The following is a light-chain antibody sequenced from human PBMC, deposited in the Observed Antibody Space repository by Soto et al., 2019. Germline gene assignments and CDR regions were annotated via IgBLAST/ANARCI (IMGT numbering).Light chain of an antibody. CDR1: QSVGSY. Sequence: EIVLTQSPATLSLSPGERATLSCRASQSVGSYFAWYQQKPGQAPRLLIYDASNRATGIPARFSGSGSGTDFTLPISSLEPYDFGVYYCQQRGNWPVTFGQGTRVDIK. V-gene: IGKV3-11*01. J-gene: IGKJ1*01. CDR3: QQRGNWPVT. CDR2: DAS.